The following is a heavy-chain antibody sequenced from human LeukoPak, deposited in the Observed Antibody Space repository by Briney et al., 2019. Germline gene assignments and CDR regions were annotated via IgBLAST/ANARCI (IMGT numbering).Heavy chain of an antibody. CDR3: ARRLTMMEGDRAHDVFDI. D-gene: IGHD3-22*01. CDR1: GGSFSGYY. CDR2: INHSGST. J-gene: IGHJ3*02. Sequence: SETLSLTCAVYGGSFSGYYWSWIRQPPGKGLEWIGEINHSGSTNYNPSLKSRVTISVDTSKNQFSLKLSSVTAADTAVYFCARRLTMMEGDRAHDVFDIWGQGTMVTVSS. V-gene: IGHV4-34*01.